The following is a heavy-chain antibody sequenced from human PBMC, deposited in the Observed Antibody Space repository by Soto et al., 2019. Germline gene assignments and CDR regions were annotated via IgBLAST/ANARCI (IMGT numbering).Heavy chain of an antibody. J-gene: IGHJ4*02. Sequence: PSETLSLTCAVYGGSFSGYYWSWIRQPPGKGLEWIGEINHSGSTNYNPSLKSRVTISVDTSKNQFSLKLSSVTAADTAVYYCARRMERGLQLWSTADFDYWGQGTLVTVAS. CDR2: INHSGST. CDR3: ARRMERGLQLWSTADFDY. V-gene: IGHV4-34*01. CDR1: GGSFSGYY. D-gene: IGHD5-18*01.